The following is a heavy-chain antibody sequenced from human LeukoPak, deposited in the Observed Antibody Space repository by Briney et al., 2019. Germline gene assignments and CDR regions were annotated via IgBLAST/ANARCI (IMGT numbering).Heavy chain of an antibody. CDR2: IRSKAYGGTT. D-gene: IGHD2-15*01. V-gene: IGHV3-49*04. CDR3: TRAIARYCSGGSCYKGSWFDP. J-gene: IGHJ5*02. Sequence: GGSLRLSCTASGFTFGDYAMSWVRQAPGKGLEWVGFIRSKAYGGTTEYAASVKGRFTISRDDSKSIAYLQMNSLKTEDTAVYYCTRAIARYCSGGSCYKGSWFDPWGQGTLVTVSS. CDR1: GFTFGDYA.